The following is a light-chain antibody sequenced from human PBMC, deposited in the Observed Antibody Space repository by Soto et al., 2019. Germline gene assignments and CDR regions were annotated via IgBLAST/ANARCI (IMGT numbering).Light chain of an antibody. CDR2: DAS. J-gene: IGKJ2*01. CDR1: QSVSSY. V-gene: IGKV3-11*01. Sequence: EIGLTQSPATLSLSPGERATRTCRASQSVSSYLAWYQQKPGQDPRLLIYDASNRATGIPARFSGSGSGTDFTLTISSLEPEDFAVYYCQQRSNWPMYTFGQGTKLEIK. CDR3: QQRSNWPMYT.